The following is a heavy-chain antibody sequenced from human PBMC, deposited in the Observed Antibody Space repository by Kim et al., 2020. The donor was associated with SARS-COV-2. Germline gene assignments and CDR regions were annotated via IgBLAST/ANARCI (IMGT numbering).Heavy chain of an antibody. CDR2: ISSNGGST. Sequence: GGSLRLSCSASGFTFSSYAMHWVRQAPGKGLEYVSAISSNGGSTYYADSVKGRFTISRDNSKNTLYLQMSSLRAEDTAVYYCVKTRLWGYGDYVPFDYWGQGTLVTVSS. CDR1: GFTFSSYA. CDR3: VKTRLWGYGDYVPFDY. V-gene: IGHV3-64D*09. J-gene: IGHJ4*02. D-gene: IGHD4-17*01.